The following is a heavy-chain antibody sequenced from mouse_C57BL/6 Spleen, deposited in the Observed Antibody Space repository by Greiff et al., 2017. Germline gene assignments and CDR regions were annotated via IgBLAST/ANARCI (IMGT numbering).Heavy chain of an antibody. V-gene: IGHV1-82*01. Sequence: QVQLKQSGPELVKPGASVKISCKASGYAFSSSWMNWVKQRPGKGLEWIGRIYPGDGDTNYNGKFKGKATLTADKSSSTAYMQLSSLTSEDSAVYFCARGPDYYGSSHFDYWGQGTTLTVSS. CDR3: ARGPDYYGSSHFDY. CDR1: GYAFSSSW. CDR2: IYPGDGDT. D-gene: IGHD1-1*01. J-gene: IGHJ2*01.